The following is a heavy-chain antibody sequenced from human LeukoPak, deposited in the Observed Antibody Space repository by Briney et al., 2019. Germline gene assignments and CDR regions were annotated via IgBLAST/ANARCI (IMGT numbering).Heavy chain of an antibody. V-gene: IGHV4-4*07. D-gene: IGHD1-14*01. CDR2: IYTSGST. J-gene: IGHJ6*02. CDR1: GGSFSNYY. CDR3: ARQPPQYYGMDV. Sequence: SETLSLTCSVSGGSFSNYYWSWIRQPAGKGLEWIGRIYTSGSTNYNPSLESRVTMSVDTSNNQFPLKLTSVTAADMAVYYCARQPPQYYGMDVWGQGTTVTVSS.